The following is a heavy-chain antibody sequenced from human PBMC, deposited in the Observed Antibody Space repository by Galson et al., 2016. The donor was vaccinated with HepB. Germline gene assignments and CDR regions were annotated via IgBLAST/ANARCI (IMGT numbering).Heavy chain of an antibody. CDR2: IAYDGTYK. D-gene: IGHD4-17*01. CDR1: GFTFSANG. V-gene: IGHV3-33*08. Sequence: SLRLSCAASGFTFSANGMHWVRQAPGKGLEWVALIAYDGTYKYYTDSVKGRFTISRDNSKNTLYLQMNSLRVEDTAVYYCARGNYGDPFDYWGQGTLVTVSS. J-gene: IGHJ4*02. CDR3: ARGNYGDPFDY.